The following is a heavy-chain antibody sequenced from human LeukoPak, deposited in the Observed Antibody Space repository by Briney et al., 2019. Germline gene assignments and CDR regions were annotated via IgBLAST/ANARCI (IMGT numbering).Heavy chain of an antibody. Sequence: GSLRLSCAASGFAFSSYGMSWVRQAPGKGLEWVSAISGNGVGTYYADSVKGRFTISRDNSKNTLYLQMNNLRAEDTAVYYCAKDLAWGLDYWGQGTPVTVSS. J-gene: IGHJ4*02. D-gene: IGHD7-27*01. CDR1: GFAFSSYG. CDR3: AKDLAWGLDY. V-gene: IGHV3-23*01. CDR2: ISGNGVGT.